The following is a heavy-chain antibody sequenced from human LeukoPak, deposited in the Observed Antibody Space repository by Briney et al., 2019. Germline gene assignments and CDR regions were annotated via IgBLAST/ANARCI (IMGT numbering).Heavy chain of an antibody. CDR3: VSGSDTSGYYFY. D-gene: IGHD3-22*01. V-gene: IGHV3-30-3*01. CDR2: ISYDGSNK. CDR1: GFTFSSYA. Sequence: GGSLRLSCGASGFTFSSYAMPWVRQAPGRGLEWVAFISYDGSNKYYADSVKGRFTISRDSSKNTLYLQMNSLRAEDTAVYYCVSGSDTSGYYFYWGQGTLVTVSS. J-gene: IGHJ4*02.